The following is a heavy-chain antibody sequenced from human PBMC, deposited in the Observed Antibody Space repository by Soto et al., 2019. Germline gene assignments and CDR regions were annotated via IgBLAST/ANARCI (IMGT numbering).Heavy chain of an antibody. CDR1: GFTFSAYD. J-gene: IGHJ4*02. CDR3: AKISDSTGFYDL. CDR2: IHPHGES. V-gene: IGHV3-13*01. D-gene: IGHD3-22*01. Sequence: EVQLVESGGGLVQPGGSLRLACAASGFTFSAYDMHWIRHRPGKGLQWVANIHPHGESYYLASVKGRFTIASEKAKSFLYLQMNALRAEDTARYYCAKISDSTGFYDLWGQGTPVTVSS.